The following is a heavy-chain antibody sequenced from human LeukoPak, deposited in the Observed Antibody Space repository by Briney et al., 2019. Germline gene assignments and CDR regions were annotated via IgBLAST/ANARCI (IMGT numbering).Heavy chain of an antibody. CDR3: ARVRRYYDFWSTCAFDI. CDR2: IFYSGRT. V-gene: IGHV4-59*01. D-gene: IGHD3-3*01. J-gene: IGHJ3*02. CDR1: DDSLSGYY. Sequence: QSSETLSLTCTVADDSLSGYYWSWIRQPPGKGLEYIGYIFYSGRTDYNPSLQSRVTISVDTSRNQFSLTLSSVTAADTAVYYCARVRRYYDFWSTCAFDIWGQGTMVTVSS.